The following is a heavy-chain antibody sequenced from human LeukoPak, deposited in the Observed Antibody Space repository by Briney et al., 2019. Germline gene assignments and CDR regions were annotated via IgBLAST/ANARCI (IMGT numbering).Heavy chain of an antibody. CDR1: GYGFTSYW. J-gene: IGHJ4*02. V-gene: IGHV5-51*01. D-gene: IGHD3-16*02. Sequence: GESLKISCKGSGYGFTSYWIGWVRQMPGKGLEWMGIIYPGDSDTRYSPSFQGQVTISADKSISTAYLQWSSLKASDTAMYYCARLIMITFGGVIASRYFDYWGQGTLVTVSS. CDR2: IYPGDSDT. CDR3: ARLIMITFGGVIASRYFDY.